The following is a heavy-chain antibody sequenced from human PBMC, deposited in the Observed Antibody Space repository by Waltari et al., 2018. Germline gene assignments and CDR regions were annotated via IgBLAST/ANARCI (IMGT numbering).Heavy chain of an antibody. J-gene: IGHJ4*02. CDR2: IYPGDSDT. Sequence: EVRLVQSGAEVKKPGESLKISCQPSGYTFSDYWIGWVSQMPGKGLGWMGVIYPGDSDTQYSPTFQGQVTISVDKSIGTAYLHWSSLKASDTAVYYCARRRGDYSDFNYWGQGTLVTVSS. V-gene: IGHV5-51*01. CDR3: ARRRGDYSDFNY. CDR1: GYTFSDYW. D-gene: IGHD4-4*01.